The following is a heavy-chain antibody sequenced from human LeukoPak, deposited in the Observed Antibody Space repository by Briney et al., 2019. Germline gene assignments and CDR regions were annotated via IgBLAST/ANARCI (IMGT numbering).Heavy chain of an antibody. Sequence: SDTLSLTCTVSGDSISTYYWSWIRQPPGKGLEWIGNIYYSGITDYNPSLKSRVTISTDTSKNQFSLKLSYVTAADTAVYYCARERAMAGLLDYWGQGSLVIVSS. CDR3: ARERAMAGLLDY. CDR2: IYYSGIT. D-gene: IGHD6-19*01. CDR1: GDSISTYY. J-gene: IGHJ4*02. V-gene: IGHV4-59*01.